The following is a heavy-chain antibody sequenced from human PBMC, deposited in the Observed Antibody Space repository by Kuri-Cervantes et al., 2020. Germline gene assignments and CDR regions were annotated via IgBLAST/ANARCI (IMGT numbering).Heavy chain of an antibody. CDR2: INHSGST. D-gene: IGHD3-3*01. CDR3: ARGLMRYSFWSAYWFDP. V-gene: IGHV4-34*01. CDR1: GGSFRGYY. J-gene: IGHJ5*02. Sequence: SETLSLTCAVYGGSFRGYYWTWIRQPPGKGLEWIGEINHSGSTKYNPSLKSRVTISVDTSNNQFSLKLTSVTAADTAVYYCARGLMRYSFWSAYWFDPWGQGTLVTVSS.